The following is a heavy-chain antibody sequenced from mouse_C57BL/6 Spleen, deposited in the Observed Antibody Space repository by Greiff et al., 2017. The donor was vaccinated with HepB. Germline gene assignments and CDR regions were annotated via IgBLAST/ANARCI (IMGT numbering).Heavy chain of an antibody. CDR3: ARGEGACFAY. V-gene: IGHV5-4*03. CDR1: GFTFSSYA. J-gene: IGHJ3*01. Sequence: EVKLVESGGGLVKPGGSLKLSCAASGFTFSSYAMSWVRQTPEKRLEWVATISDGGSYTYYPDNVKGRFTISRDNAKNNLYLQMSHLKSEDKAMYYCARGEGACFAYWGQGTLVTVSA. CDR2: ISDGGSYT.